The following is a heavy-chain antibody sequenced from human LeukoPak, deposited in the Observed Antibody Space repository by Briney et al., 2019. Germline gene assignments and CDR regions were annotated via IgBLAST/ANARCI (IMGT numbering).Heavy chain of an antibody. CDR1: GGSFSGYY. D-gene: IGHD3-22*01. J-gene: IGHJ4*02. CDR2: INHRGGT. V-gene: IGHV4-34*01. Sequence: SETLSLTCGVYGGSFSGYYWNWIRQPPGMGLEWIGEINHRGGTGYNLSLKSRVTMSVDTSKNVFSLKLTSVTAADTAVYYCARAYYYDSSAAIDYWGQGILVTVSS. CDR3: ARAYYYDSSAAIDY.